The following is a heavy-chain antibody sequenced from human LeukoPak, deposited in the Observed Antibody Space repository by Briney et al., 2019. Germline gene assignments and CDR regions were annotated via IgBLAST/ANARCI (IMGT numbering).Heavy chain of an antibody. Sequence: GGSLRLSCAASGFTFSSYAMSWVRHAPAKGREWVSAMSGSGGSTYYADSLKGRFTISRNNSKNTLYPQMHSLRAENTAVYYCAKDEDIVVVPAAPSWFDPWGQGTLVTVSS. D-gene: IGHD2-2*01. V-gene: IGHV3-23*01. CDR2: MSGSGGST. J-gene: IGHJ5*02. CDR3: AKDEDIVVVPAAPSWFDP. CDR1: GFTFSSYA.